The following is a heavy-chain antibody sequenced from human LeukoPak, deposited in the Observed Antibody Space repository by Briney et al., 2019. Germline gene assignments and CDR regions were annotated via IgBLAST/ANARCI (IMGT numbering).Heavy chain of an antibody. D-gene: IGHD6-13*01. J-gene: IGHJ4*02. V-gene: IGHV3-30-3*01. CDR3: ARGPGRIAAAGYFDY. Sequence: GGSLRLSCAASGFTFSSYAMHWVRQAPGKGLEWVAVISYDGSNKYYADSVKGRFTISRDNSKNTLYLQMNSLRAEDTAVYYCARGPGRIAAAGYFDYWGQGTLVTVSS. CDR2: ISYDGSNK. CDR1: GFTFSSYA.